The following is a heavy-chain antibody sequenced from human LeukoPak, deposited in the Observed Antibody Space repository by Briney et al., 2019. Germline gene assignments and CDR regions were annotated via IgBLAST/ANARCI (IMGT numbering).Heavy chain of an antibody. J-gene: IGHJ4*02. D-gene: IGHD6-6*01. Sequence: ASVKVSCKASGYTFTSYGISWVRQAPGQGLEWMGWISAYNCNTNYAQKLPGRVTMTTDTSTSTAYIELRSLRSDDTAVYYCARGRSEYSSSSADYWGQGTLVTVSS. V-gene: IGHV1-18*01. CDR3: ARGRSEYSSSSADY. CDR2: ISAYNCNT. CDR1: GYTFTSYG.